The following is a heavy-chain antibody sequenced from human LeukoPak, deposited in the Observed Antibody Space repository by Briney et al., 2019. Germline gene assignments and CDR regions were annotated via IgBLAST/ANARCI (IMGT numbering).Heavy chain of an antibody. Sequence: GGSLRLSCAASGFSFSSYEMXXXXQAPGKGLEXVSYIGSSGSIMYSADSVKGRFTVSRDNAKNSLYLQMNSLRAEDTAVYYCARDLAGTGLSVFDLWGQGTMVTVSS. CDR3: ARDLAGTGLSVFDL. D-gene: IGHD1-1*01. CDR1: GFSFSSYE. J-gene: IGHJ3*01. V-gene: IGHV3-48*03. CDR2: IGSSGSIM.